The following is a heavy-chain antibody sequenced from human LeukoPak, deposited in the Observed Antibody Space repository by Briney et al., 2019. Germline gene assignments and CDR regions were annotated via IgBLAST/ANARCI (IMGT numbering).Heavy chain of an antibody. CDR3: SRDKSRTYGSADAFDI. CDR2: IYHSGST. D-gene: IGHD3-10*01. J-gene: IGHJ3*02. Sequence: SETLSLTCTVSGYSISSGYYWGWIRQPPGKGLERIGSIYHSGSTNYNPSLKSRVTMSVDTSKNQFSLKLSSVTAADTAVYYCSRDKSRTYGSADAFDIWGQGTMVTVSS. CDR1: GYSISSGYY. V-gene: IGHV4-38-2*02.